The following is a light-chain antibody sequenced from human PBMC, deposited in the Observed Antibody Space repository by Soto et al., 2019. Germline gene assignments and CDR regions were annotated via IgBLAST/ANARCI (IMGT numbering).Light chain of an antibody. Sequence: QSVLTQPRSVSGSPGQSVTISCTGTSSDVGDYNDVSWYQQHPGKAPTLLIYAVNMRPSGVPDRFSGSKSGNTASLTISGLHAEEEPDYSCCSYAGSYTWVFGGGTKVTVL. V-gene: IGLV2-11*01. CDR1: SSDVGDYND. CDR3: CSYAGSYTWV. J-gene: IGLJ3*02. CDR2: AVN.